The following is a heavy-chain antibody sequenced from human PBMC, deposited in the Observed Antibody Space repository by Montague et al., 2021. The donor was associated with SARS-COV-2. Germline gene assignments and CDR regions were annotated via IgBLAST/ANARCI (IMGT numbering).Heavy chain of an antibody. V-gene: IGHV6-1*01. J-gene: IGHJ6*03. D-gene: IGHD3-9*01. CDR2: TYYRSKWYN. Sequence: CVISGDSVPSNSAAWNWIRQSPSRGLEWLGRTYYRSKWYNDYAVSVKSRITINPDTSKNQFSLQLNSVTPEDTTVYYCARDLKPPGDILTGYLPYYYYMDVWGKGTTVTVSS. CDR1: GDSVPSNSAA. CDR3: ARDLKPPGDILTGYLPYYYYMDV.